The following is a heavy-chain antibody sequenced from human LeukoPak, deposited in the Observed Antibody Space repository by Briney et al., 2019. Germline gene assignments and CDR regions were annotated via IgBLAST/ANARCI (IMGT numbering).Heavy chain of an antibody. D-gene: IGHD6-13*01. J-gene: IGHJ4*02. CDR3: ARVSSWYEGGPFDY. CDR1: GFTFSSYA. CDR2: ISYDGSNK. V-gene: IGHV3-30-3*01. Sequence: PGRSLRLSCAASGFTFSSYAMHWVRQAPGKGLEWVAVISYDGSNKYYADSVKGRFTISRDNSKNTLYLQMNSLRAEDTAVYYCARVSSWYEGGPFDYWGQGTLVTVSS.